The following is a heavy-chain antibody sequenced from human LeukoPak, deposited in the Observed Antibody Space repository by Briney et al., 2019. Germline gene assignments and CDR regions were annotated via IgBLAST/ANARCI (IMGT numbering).Heavy chain of an antibody. CDR1: GFTFSSYA. CDR3: AKDVYSSNWSNFDY. D-gene: IGHD6-13*01. J-gene: IGHJ4*02. V-gene: IGHV3-23*01. CDR2: ISGSGGNT. Sequence: GGSLRLSCAASGFTFSSYAMSWVRQAPGKGLEWVSGISGSGGNTYYADSVKGRFTISRDNSKNTLYLQMNSLRAEDTAIYYCAKDVYSSNWSNFDYWGQGTLVTVSS.